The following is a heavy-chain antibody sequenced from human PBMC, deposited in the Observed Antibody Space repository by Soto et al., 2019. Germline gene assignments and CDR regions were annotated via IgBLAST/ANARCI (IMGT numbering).Heavy chain of an antibody. D-gene: IGHD6-13*01. V-gene: IGHV3-74*01. J-gene: IGHJ6*03. CDR3: ALKHSSSWAYYYYYMDV. Sequence: EVQLVESGGGLVQPGGSLRLSCAASGFTFRSYWMHWFRQGPGKGLAWVARISSDGSSTSYADSVKGRFTISRDNAKNTLYLQMNSLRAEDTAVYYCALKHSSSWAYYYYYMDVWGKGTTVTVSS. CDR1: GFTFRSYW. CDR2: ISSDGSST.